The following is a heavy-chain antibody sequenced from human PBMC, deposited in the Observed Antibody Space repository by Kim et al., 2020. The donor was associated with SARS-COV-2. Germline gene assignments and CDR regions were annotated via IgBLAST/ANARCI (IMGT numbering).Heavy chain of an antibody. CDR1: GGSISSYY. V-gene: IGHV4-59*08. J-gene: IGHJ3*02. CDR3: ARLRQQLVLHGAFDI. D-gene: IGHD6-13*01. Sequence: SETLSLTCTVSGGSISSYYWSWIRQPPGKGLEWIGYIYYSGSTNYNPSLKSRVTISVDTSKNQFSLKLSSVTAADTAVYYCARLRQQLVLHGAFDIWGQGTMVTVSS. CDR2: IYYSGST.